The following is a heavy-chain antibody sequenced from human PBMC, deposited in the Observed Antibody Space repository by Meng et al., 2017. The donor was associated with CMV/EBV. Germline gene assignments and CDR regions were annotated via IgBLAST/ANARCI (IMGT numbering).Heavy chain of an antibody. D-gene: IGHD6-19*01. V-gene: IGHV3-48*03. CDR1: GFPFSSYE. CDR3: ARDGAVAGTLGYYYYYGMDV. J-gene: IGHJ6*02. CDR2: ISSSGSTI. Sequence: GESLKISCAASGFPFSSYEMNWVRQAPGKGLEWVSYISSSGSTIYYADSVKGRFTISRDNAKNSLYLQMNSLRAEDTAVYYCARDGAVAGTLGYYYYYGMDVWGQGTTVTVSS.